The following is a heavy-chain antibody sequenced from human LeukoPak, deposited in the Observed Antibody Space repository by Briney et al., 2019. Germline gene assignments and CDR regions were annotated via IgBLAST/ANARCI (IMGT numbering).Heavy chain of an antibody. CDR3: AREGLWGAARDAFDI. CDR1: GFSFSTYE. V-gene: IGHV3-48*03. D-gene: IGHD6-6*01. Sequence: GGSLRLSCAASGFSFSTYEMNWVRQAPGKGLEWVSYISISGTTIYYADSVKGRFTISRDNAKNSLYLQMNSLRVEDMAVYYCAREGLWGAARDAFDIWGQGTMVTVSS. CDR2: ISISGTTI. J-gene: IGHJ3*02.